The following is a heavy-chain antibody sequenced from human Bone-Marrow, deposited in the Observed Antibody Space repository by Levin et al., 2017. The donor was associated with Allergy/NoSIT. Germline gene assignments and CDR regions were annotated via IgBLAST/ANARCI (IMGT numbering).Heavy chain of an antibody. D-gene: IGHD2-8*01. V-gene: IGHV1-2*02. CDR2: IDPNSGGT. Sequence: ASVKVSCKASGYTFTGYYLHWVRQAPGQGLEWMGWIDPNSGGTKYPQKFQGRVTMTSDTSINTAYMELSSLKSDDAAVYYCARGHCTNAGCTEATGLYQYWGQGTLVTVSS. CDR3: ARGHCTNAGCTEATGLYQY. CDR1: GYTFTGYY. J-gene: IGHJ4*02.